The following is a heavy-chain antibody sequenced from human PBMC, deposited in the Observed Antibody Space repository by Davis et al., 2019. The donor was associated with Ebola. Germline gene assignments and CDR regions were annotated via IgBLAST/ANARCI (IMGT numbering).Heavy chain of an antibody. D-gene: IGHD1-14*01. CDR3: ARSTRTTRIFNP. Sequence: SETLSLTCAVYGGSISSYYWSWIRQPPGKGLEWIGYIYYSGSTNYNPSLKSRVTISVDTSKNQFSLKLSSVTAADTAVYYCARSTRTTRIFNPWGQGTLVTVSS. J-gene: IGHJ5*02. V-gene: IGHV4-59*12. CDR1: GGSISSYY. CDR2: IYYSGST.